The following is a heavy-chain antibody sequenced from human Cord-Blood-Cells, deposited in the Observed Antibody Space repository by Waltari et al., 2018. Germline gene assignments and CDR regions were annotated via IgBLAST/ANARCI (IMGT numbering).Heavy chain of an antibody. CDR3: ARGSKRIFGVVIIRDYYYYGMDV. D-gene: IGHD3-3*01. CDR2: IIPIFGTA. CDR1: GGTFSSYA. Sequence: QVQLVQSGAEVKKPGSSVKVSCKASGGTFSSYAISWVRQAPGQGLAWMGGIIPIFGTANYAQKFQGRVTITADESTSTAYMELSSLRSEDTAVYYCARGSKRIFGVVIIRDYYYYGMDVWGQGTTVTVSS. J-gene: IGHJ6*02. V-gene: IGHV1-69*01.